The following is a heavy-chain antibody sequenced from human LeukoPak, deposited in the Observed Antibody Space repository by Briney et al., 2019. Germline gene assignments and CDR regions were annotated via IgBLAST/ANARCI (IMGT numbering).Heavy chain of an antibody. CDR1: GYTFTGYY. CDR2: INPNSGGT. V-gene: IGHV1-2*02. D-gene: IGHD6-13*01. J-gene: IGHJ6*02. Sequence: ASVKVSCKASGYTFTGYYMHWVRQVPGQGLEWMGWINPNSGGTNYAQKFQGRVTMTRDTSISTAYMELSRLRSDDTAVYYCARDSIAAAGTYALGVWGQGTTVAVSS. CDR3: ARDSIAAAGTYALGV.